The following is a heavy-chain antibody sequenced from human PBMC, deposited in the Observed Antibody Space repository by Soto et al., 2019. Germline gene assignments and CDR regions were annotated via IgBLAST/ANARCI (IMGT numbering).Heavy chain of an antibody. J-gene: IGHJ4*02. CDR2: IDYSGKT. V-gene: IGHV4-38-2*02. Sequence: PSETLPLTCSVSGNLISSGYYWGWVRQTPGKGLERIGSIDYSGKTYKNPSLKSRVSASVDLSQNQFSLYLRSVSAADTAVYFCSRVLSSGYFSYYFDYWAQGTLVTVSS. D-gene: IGHD3-22*01. CDR1: GNLISSGYY. CDR3: SRVLSSGYFSYYFDY.